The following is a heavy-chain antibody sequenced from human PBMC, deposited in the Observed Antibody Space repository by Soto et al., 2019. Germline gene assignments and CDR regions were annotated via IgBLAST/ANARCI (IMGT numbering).Heavy chain of an antibody. D-gene: IGHD6-19*01. J-gene: IGHJ5*02. CDR2: ISAYTDNT. CDR3: ARDPSNTSGHRIWFDP. Sequence: ASVKVSCKASGYPFTTYGITWVRQAPGQGLEWLGWISAYTDNTNYAQNLQGRVTMTTDASSSTAYMELKSLSSDDTAVYFCARDPSNTSGHRIWFDPWGQGTQVTVSS. CDR1: GYPFTTYG. V-gene: IGHV1-18*04.